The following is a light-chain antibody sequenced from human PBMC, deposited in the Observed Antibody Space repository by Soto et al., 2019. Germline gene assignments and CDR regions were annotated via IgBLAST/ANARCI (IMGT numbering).Light chain of an antibody. J-gene: IGKJ1*01. V-gene: IGKV3-20*01. Sequence: EIVLTQSPGTLSLSPGERATLSCRTSQSVSNNYLAWYQQKPGQAPRLLIYGASSRATGIPDRFSGSGSGTDFTLSISRLEPEDFAVYYCQQYSRLWTFGQGTKVAIK. CDR2: GAS. CDR3: QQYSRLWT. CDR1: QSVSNNY.